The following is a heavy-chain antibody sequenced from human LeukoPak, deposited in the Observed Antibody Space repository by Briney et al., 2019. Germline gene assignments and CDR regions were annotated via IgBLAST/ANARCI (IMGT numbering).Heavy chain of an antibody. Sequence: SQTLSLTCAISGDSVSSNSAAWDWIRQSPSRGLEWLGRTYYRSKLYNDYGVCVKSRITINPDTSKTQSPLQLNSATPEDTAVYYCTRPKDAYFQTWGQGTLVSVSS. CDR2: TYYRSKLYN. J-gene: IGHJ1*01. CDR3: TRPKDAYFQT. CDR1: GDSVSSNSAA. V-gene: IGHV6-1*01.